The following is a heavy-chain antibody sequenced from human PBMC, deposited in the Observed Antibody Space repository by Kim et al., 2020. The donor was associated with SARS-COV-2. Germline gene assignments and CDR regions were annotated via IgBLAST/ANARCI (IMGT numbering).Heavy chain of an antibody. CDR2: IYYSGST. J-gene: IGHJ6*02. V-gene: IGHV4-39*01. CDR1: GDSISRSSYY. CDR3: ARSSSSWYGDYYYGMDV. Sequence: SETLSLTCTVSGDSISRSSYYWGWIRQPPGKGLEWIGSIYYSGSTYYNPSLKSRVTISVDTSKNQFFLKLSSVTAADTAVYYCARSSSSWYGDYYYGMDVWGQGTTVTVSS. D-gene: IGHD6-13*01.